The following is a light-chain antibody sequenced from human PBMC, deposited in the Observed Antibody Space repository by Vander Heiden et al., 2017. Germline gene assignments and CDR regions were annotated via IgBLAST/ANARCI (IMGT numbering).Light chain of an antibody. CDR2: DAS. CDR1: QSVSSY. Sequence: EIVLTQSPATLSLSPGERATLSCRASQSVSSYLAWYQQKPGQAPRLLIYDASNRATGIPARFSGSGSGTDFTLTSSSLEHEDFAVYYCQQRSNWVTFGQGTRVEIK. CDR3: QQRSNWVT. J-gene: IGKJ5*01. V-gene: IGKV3-11*01.